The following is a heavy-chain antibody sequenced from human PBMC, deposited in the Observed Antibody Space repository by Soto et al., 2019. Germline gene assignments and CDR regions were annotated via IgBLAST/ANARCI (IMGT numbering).Heavy chain of an antibody. CDR3: TTEGEWLLYAFDI. V-gene: IGHV3-15*07. D-gene: IGHD3-3*01. CDR2: IKSKTNGGTT. CDR1: GFTFSNAW. Sequence: EVQLVESGGGLVKPGGSLRLSCAASGFTFSNAWMNWVRQAPGKGLEWVGRIKSKTNGGTTDYAAPVKGRFTISRDDSKNTLYLQMNSLKTEDTAVYYCTTEGEWLLYAFDIWGQGTMVTVSS. J-gene: IGHJ3*02.